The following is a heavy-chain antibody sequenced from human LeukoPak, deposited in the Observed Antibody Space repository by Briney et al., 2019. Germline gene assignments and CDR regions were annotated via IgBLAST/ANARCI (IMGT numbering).Heavy chain of an antibody. CDR1: GGSISSYY. V-gene: IGHV4-30-4*01. CDR3: ARGGPDWQHDN. J-gene: IGHJ4*02. Sequence: PSETLSLTCTVSGGSISSYYWSWIRQPPGKGLEWIGCIYYRGRTSYNPSLKSRVTISVDTSKSQFSLNLSSVTAADTAVYYCARGGPDWQHDNWGQGTLVTVTS. D-gene: IGHD3-9*01. CDR2: IYYRGRT.